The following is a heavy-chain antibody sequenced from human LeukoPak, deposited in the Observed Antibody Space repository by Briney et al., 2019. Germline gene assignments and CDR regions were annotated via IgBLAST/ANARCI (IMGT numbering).Heavy chain of an antibody. CDR1: GFTFSSYA. Sequence: PGGSLRLSCAASGFTFSSYAMSWVRQAPGKGLEWVSAISGSGGSTYYADSVKGRFTISRDNSKNTLYLQMNSLRAEDTAVYYCARDIVGGYSSGWPWGIDYWGQGTLVTVSS. J-gene: IGHJ4*02. CDR2: ISGSGGST. V-gene: IGHV3-23*01. D-gene: IGHD6-19*01. CDR3: ARDIVGGYSSGWPWGIDY.